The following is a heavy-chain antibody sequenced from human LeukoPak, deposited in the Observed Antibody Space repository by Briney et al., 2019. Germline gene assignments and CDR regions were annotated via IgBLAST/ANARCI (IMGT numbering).Heavy chain of an antibody. Sequence: GGSLRLSCAASGFTFSSYAMSWVRQAPGKGLEWVSAISGSGRSAYFAGSVEGRFTISRDNSKNMLYLQMNSLRAEDTAVYYCAKETQFGGVIVTNFDYWGEGTLVTVSS. D-gene: IGHD3-16*02. CDR3: AKETQFGGVIVTNFDY. V-gene: IGHV3-23*01. CDR2: ISGSGRSA. J-gene: IGHJ4*02. CDR1: GFTFSSYA.